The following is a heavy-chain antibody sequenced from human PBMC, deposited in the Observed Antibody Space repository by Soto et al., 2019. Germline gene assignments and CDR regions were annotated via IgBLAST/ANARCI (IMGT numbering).Heavy chain of an antibody. CDR2: ISGSGVST. CDR3: ARIDCTGNNCNPYYHYGMDV. V-gene: IGHV3-23*01. Sequence: GGSLRLSCAASGFTFKDFAMSWVRLAPGRGLEWVSGISGSGVSTYYAASVKGRFTISRDNSKNTLYLQMNSLRDEDTAVYYCARIDCTGNNCNPYYHYGMDVWGQGTTVTVSS. J-gene: IGHJ6*02. D-gene: IGHD2-8*02. CDR1: GFTFKDFA.